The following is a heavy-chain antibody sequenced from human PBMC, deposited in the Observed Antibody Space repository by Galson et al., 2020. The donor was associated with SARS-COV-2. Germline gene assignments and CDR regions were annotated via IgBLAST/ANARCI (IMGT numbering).Heavy chain of an antibody. CDR1: GYSFSNYW. D-gene: IGHD2-21*01. CDR2: IYPGDSHT. V-gene: IGHV5-51*01. Sequence: GESLKISCKGSGYSFSNYWIGWVRQMPGRGLEWMGIIYPGDSHTRYSPSFEGRVTISADKSISTAYLQWSSLKASDTAVYFCVRHSNAYVYYYGMDVWGQGTTVTVSP. CDR3: VRHSNAYVYYYGMDV. J-gene: IGHJ6*01.